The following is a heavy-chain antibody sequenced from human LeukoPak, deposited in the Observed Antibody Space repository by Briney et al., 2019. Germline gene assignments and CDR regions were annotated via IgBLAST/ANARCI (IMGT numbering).Heavy chain of an antibody. Sequence: SETLSLTCAVYGGSFSGYYWTWIRQPPGKGLEWIGEINHSGSTNYNPSLKSRATISVDTSKNQFSLKLSSVTAADTAVYYCARRGSSSFYYYYYMDVWGKGTPVTVSS. D-gene: IGHD6-13*01. J-gene: IGHJ6*03. CDR1: GGSFSGYY. CDR2: INHSGST. V-gene: IGHV4-34*01. CDR3: ARRGSSSFYYYYYMDV.